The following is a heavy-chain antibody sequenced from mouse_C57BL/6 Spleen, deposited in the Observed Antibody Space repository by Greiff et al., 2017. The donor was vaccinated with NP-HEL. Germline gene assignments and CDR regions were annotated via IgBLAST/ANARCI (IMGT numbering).Heavy chain of an antibody. CDR2: ISYSGST. Sequence: VQLKESGPGMVKPSQSLSLTCTVSGYSITSGYDWHWIRHFPGNKLEWMGYISYSGSTNYNPSLKSRISITHDTSKNHFFLKLNSVTTEDTATYYCARDRSGYFDYWGQGTTLTVSS. J-gene: IGHJ2*01. V-gene: IGHV3-1*01. CDR1: GYSITSGYD. CDR3: ARDRSGYFDY.